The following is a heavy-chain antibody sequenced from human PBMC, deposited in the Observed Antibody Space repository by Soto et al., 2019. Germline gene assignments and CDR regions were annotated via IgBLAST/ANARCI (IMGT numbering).Heavy chain of an antibody. J-gene: IGHJ4*02. CDR3: ARSQYSSSWYVFDY. V-gene: IGHV3-33*01. Sequence: QVQLVESGGGVVQPGRSLGLSCAASGFTFSSYGMHWVRQAPGKGLEWVAVIYYDGSNKYYADSVKGRFTISRDNSKNPLYLQRNSLRAEDTAVYDGARSQYSSSWYVFDYWGQGTLVTVSS. CDR1: GFTFSSYG. D-gene: IGHD6-13*01. CDR2: IYYDGSNK.